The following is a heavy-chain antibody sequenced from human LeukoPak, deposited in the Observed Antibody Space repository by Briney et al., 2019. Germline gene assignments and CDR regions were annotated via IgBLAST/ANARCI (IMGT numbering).Heavy chain of an antibody. CDR2: VYWDDNK. V-gene: IGHV2-5*02. CDR1: GFSLNTSGVG. CDR3: AQRLYGDYVNWFDP. D-gene: IGHD4-17*01. Sequence: SGPTLVNPTQTLTLTCTFSGFSLNTSGVGVGWIRQPPGKALEWLAVVYWDDNKRYSPSLKSRLTIIKDTSKNQVVLTMTNMDPVDTATYYCAQRLYGDYVNWFDPWGQGTLVTVSS. J-gene: IGHJ5*02.